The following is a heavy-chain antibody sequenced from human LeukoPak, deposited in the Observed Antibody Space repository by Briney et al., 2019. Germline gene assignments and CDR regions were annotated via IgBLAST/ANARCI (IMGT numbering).Heavy chain of an antibody. CDR1: GLTSGTYA. V-gene: IGHV3-23*01. J-gene: IGHJ4*02. CDR3: GKEVERHFGLRY. D-gene: IGHD5/OR15-5a*01. CDR2: FSGGGDS. Sequence: PGGSLSPSCAASGLTSGTYAMSWVRQAPGKGLEWVSAFSGGGDSFYADSVRGRFSISADRSRNILYLQMNSLRVEDTAVYYCGKEVERHFGLRYWGQGTPVTVSS.